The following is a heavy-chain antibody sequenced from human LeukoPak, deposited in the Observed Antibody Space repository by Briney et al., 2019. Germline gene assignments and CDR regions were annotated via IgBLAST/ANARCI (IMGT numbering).Heavy chain of an antibody. D-gene: IGHD6-19*01. V-gene: IGHV3-48*03. Sequence: GGSLTLPCAASGFSFSSYEMNWVRQAPGKGLEWVSYISSSGSTIYYADSMKGRFTISRDNAKNSLYLQMDSLRAEDTAVYYCSREELRYSSGSSHSYFDYWGQGTLVTVSS. CDR1: GFSFSSYE. CDR3: SREELRYSSGSSHSYFDY. J-gene: IGHJ4*02. CDR2: ISSSGSTI.